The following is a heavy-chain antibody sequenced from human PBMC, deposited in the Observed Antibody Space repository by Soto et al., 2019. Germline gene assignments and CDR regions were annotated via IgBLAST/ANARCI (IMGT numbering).Heavy chain of an antibody. J-gene: IGHJ6*02. V-gene: IGHV4-34*01. D-gene: IGHD3-10*01. CDR2: INHCGST. CDR3: ASGLRTRGYYYYYGMDV. Sequence: PSETLSLTCAVYGGSFSGYYWSWIRQPPAQGLKWIGEINHCGSTTYCPSLKSRVTRSVDPSTNAFSLKLSSVSAADTAVYYCASGLRTRGYYYYYGMDVWGQRTTVPSP. CDR1: GGSFSGYY.